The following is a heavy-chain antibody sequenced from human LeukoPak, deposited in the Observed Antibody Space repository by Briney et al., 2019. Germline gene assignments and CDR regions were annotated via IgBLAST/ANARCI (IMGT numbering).Heavy chain of an antibody. Sequence: SETLSLTCTVSGGSISNYYWSWIRQPPGKGPEWIGYIYYSGSTNYNPSLKSRVTISVDTSKNQFSLKLSSVTAADTAVYYCARTTEGYCRSTSCYGFYYSYYMDVWGKGTTVTISS. CDR3: ARTTEGYCRSTSCYGFYYSYYMDV. CDR1: GGSISNYY. V-gene: IGHV4-59*01. CDR2: IYYSGST. J-gene: IGHJ6*03. D-gene: IGHD2-2*01.